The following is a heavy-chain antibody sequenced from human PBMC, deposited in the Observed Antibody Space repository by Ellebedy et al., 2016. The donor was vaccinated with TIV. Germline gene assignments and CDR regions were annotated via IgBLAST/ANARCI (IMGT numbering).Heavy chain of an antibody. CDR1: GGSISSSSYY. D-gene: IGHD3-22*01. CDR3: ARSSGYSVAFDY. V-gene: IGHV4-39*07. CDR2: INHSGST. Sequence: SETLSLXXTVSGGSISSSSYYWGWIRQPPGKGLEWIGEINHSGSTNYNPSLKSRVTISVDTSKNQFSLKLSSVTAADTAVYYCARSSGYSVAFDYWGQGTLVTVSS. J-gene: IGHJ4*02.